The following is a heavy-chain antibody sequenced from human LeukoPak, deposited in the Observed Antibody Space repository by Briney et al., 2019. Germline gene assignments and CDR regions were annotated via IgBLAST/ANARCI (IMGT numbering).Heavy chain of an antibody. CDR3: ARGSAVGATDRSAFDI. CDR1: GYTFTSYG. Sequence: ASVKASCKASGYTFTSYGISWVRQAPGQGLEWMGWISAYNGNTNYAQKLQGRVTMTTDTSTSTAYMELRSLRSDDTAVYYCARGSAVGATDRSAFDIWGQGTMVAVSS. J-gene: IGHJ3*02. D-gene: IGHD1-26*01. CDR2: ISAYNGNT. V-gene: IGHV1-18*01.